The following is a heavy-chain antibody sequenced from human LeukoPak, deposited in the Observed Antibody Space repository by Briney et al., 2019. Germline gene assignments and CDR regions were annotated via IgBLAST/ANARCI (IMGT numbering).Heavy chain of an antibody. CDR3: ARDKGSSGYYRIYYFDY. D-gene: IGHD3-22*01. Sequence: SVKVSCKASGGTFSSYAISWVRQAPGQGLEWMGRIIPIFGTANYAQKFQGRVTITTDESTSTAYMELSSLRSEDTAVHYCARDKGSSGYYRIYYFDYWGQGTLVTVSS. V-gene: IGHV1-69*05. CDR2: IIPIFGTA. J-gene: IGHJ4*02. CDR1: GGTFSSYA.